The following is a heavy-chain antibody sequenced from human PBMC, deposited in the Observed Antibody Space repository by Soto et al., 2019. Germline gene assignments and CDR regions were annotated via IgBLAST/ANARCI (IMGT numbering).Heavy chain of an antibody. CDR2: IYYSGST. Sequence: SETLSLTCTVSGGSISSSSYYWGWIRQPPGKGLEWIGSIYYSGSTYYNPSLKSRVTISVDTSKNQFSLKLSSVTAADTAVYYCASSFSDSSSWFGYWGQGTLVTVSS. D-gene: IGHD6-13*01. V-gene: IGHV4-39*01. CDR3: ASSFSDSSSWFGY. J-gene: IGHJ5*01. CDR1: GGSISSSSYY.